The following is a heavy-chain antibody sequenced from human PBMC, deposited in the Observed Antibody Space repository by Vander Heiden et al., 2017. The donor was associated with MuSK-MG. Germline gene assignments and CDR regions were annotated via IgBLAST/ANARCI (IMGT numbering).Heavy chain of an antibody. D-gene: IGHD3-16*01. V-gene: IGHV3-7*03. CDR1: GFTFSNYY. CDR2: IDQGGSDR. J-gene: IGHJ4*02. CDR3: APEYYDTLDY. Sequence: EVHLVESGGGLVQPGGSLRLSCSASGFTFSNYYMSWVRQAPAKGLEWVANIDQGGSDRNYVYSVKGRFTISRDNAKNSFYLQMNSLRAEDTAVYYCAPEYYDTLDYWGQGTLVTVSS.